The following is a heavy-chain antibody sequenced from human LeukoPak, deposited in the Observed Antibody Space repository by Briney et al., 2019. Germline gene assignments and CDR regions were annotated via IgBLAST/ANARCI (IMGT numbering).Heavy chain of an antibody. V-gene: IGHV3-7*01. CDR1: GFTFSIYW. CDR3: ARDGRVISAAGSPYGMDV. Sequence: PGGSLRLSCAASGFTFSIYWMSWVRQAPGKGLEWVANVKQDGSEKFYVDSVKGRFTTSRDNAKNSLYLQMNSLRAEDTAVYYCARDGRVISAAGSPYGMDVWGQGTTVTVSS. CDR2: VKQDGSEK. J-gene: IGHJ6*02. D-gene: IGHD3/OR15-3a*01.